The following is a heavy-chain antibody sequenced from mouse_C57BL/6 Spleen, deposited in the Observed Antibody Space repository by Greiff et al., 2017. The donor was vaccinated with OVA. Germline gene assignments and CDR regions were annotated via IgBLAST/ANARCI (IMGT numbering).Heavy chain of an antibody. CDR3: ARQSLLYDYERYFDV. J-gene: IGHJ1*03. V-gene: IGHV1-69*01. CDR1: GYTFTSYW. CDR2: IDPSDSYT. Sequence: QVQLQQPGAELVMPGASVKLSCKASGYTFTSYWMHWVKQRPGQGLEWIGEIDPSDSYTNYNQKFKGKSTLTVDKSSSTAYMQLSSLTSEDSAVYYCARQSLLYDYERYFDVWGTGTTVTVSS. D-gene: IGHD2-4*01.